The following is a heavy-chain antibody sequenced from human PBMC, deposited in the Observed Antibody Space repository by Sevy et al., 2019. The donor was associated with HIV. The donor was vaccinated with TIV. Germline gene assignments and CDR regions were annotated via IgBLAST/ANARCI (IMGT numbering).Heavy chain of an antibody. Sequence: GGSLRLSCAASGFTFSTYAMSWVRQAPGKGLEWVSSVSGSGATTYYADSVKGRFTMSRDNSKNTVHLQMNSLGAGDTAVYYCAKGSRFNSGSYSGHWGQGTLVTVSS. V-gene: IGHV3-23*01. CDR2: VSGSGATT. J-gene: IGHJ4*02. D-gene: IGHD3-10*01. CDR3: AKGSRFNSGSYSGH. CDR1: GFTFSTYA.